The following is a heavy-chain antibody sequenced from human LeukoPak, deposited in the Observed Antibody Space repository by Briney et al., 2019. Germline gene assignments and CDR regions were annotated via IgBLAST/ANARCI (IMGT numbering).Heavy chain of an antibody. Sequence: GGSLRLSCAASGFTFSSYWMSWVRQAPGKGLEWVANIKLDGSEKYYVDSMKGRFTISRDNAKNSLYLQMNSLRAEDTAVYYCARDDATKNYAYGGQEPLVTVSS. V-gene: IGHV3-7*01. CDR1: GFTFSSYW. D-gene: IGHD5-12*01. J-gene: IGHJ4*02. CDR3: ARDDATKNYAY. CDR2: IKLDGSEK.